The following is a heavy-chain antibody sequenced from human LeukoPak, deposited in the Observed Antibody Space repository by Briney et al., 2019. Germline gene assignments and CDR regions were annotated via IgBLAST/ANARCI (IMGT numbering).Heavy chain of an antibody. Sequence: GASVKVSCKASGGTFSSYAISWVRQAPGQGLEWMGGIIPIFGTANYAQKFQGRVTITADESTSTAYMELSSLRSEDTAVYYCATRKTGYSYGLAPYYYYYYMDVWGKGTTVTISS. CDR1: GGTFSSYA. J-gene: IGHJ6*03. CDR2: IIPIFGTA. V-gene: IGHV1-69*13. D-gene: IGHD5-18*01. CDR3: ATRKTGYSYGLAPYYYYYYMDV.